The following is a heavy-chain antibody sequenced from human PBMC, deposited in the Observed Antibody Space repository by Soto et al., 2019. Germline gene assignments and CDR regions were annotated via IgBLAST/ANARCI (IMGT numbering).Heavy chain of an antibody. D-gene: IGHD2-2*01. J-gene: IGHJ5*02. CDR1: GGTCSSYT. V-gene: IGHV1-69*04. CDR3: ARDLSSRIPAATKTENWFDP. Sequence: SVKVACKASGGTCSSYTISWVLQAPGQGLEWMGRIIPILGIANYAQKFQGRVTITADKSTSTAYMELSSLRSEDTAVYYCARDLSSRIPAATKTENWFDPWGQGTLVTVSS. CDR2: IIPILGIA.